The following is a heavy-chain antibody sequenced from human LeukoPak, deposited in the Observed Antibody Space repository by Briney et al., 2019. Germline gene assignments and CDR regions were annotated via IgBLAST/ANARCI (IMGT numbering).Heavy chain of an antibody. CDR1: GFTFSSYS. Sequence: PGGSLRLSCAASGFTFSSYSMNWVRQVPGKGLEWVSSISSSSSYIYYADSVKGRFTISRDNAKNSLYLQMNSLRAEDTAVYYCASPYGSGLDYWGQGTLVTVSS. J-gene: IGHJ4*02. CDR3: ASPYGSGLDY. V-gene: IGHV3-21*01. D-gene: IGHD3-10*01. CDR2: ISSSSSYI.